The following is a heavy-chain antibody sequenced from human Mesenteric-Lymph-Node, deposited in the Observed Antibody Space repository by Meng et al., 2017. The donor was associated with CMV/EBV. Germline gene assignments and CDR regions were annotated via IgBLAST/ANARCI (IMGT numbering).Heavy chain of an antibody. CDR1: YD. D-gene: IGHD2-2*01. J-gene: IGHJ5*02. Sequence: YDINRVRQATGQGLEWMGWINPDSDNTGYEQKFQGRVTMTRNTYISTAYMELSSLRSEDTAVYYCARGGEICSSTSCYASRWGRFDPWGQGTLVTVSS. CDR2: INPDSDNT. V-gene: IGHV1-8*01. CDR3: ARGGEICSSTSCYASRWGRFDP.